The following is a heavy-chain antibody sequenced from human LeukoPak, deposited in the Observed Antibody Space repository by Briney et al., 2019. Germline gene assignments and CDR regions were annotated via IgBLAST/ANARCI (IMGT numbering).Heavy chain of an antibody. J-gene: IGHJ4*02. D-gene: IGHD3-10*01. V-gene: IGHV3-7*04. CDR1: GFNFNSYW. CDR2: IKQDGSEI. Sequence: GGSLRLSCAASGFNFNSYWMSWGRQAPGKGLECVANIKQDGSEIYFVDSVKGRFTISRDNAKSSLYLQMNSLRGEDTAVYYCARGGYGSGGYFFDFWGQGTLVTVSS. CDR3: ARGGYGSGGYFFDF.